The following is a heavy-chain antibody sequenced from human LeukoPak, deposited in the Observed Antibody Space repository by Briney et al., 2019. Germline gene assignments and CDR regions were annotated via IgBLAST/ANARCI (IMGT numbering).Heavy chain of an antibody. D-gene: IGHD3-3*01. Sequence: SETLSLTCTVSGGSISSYYWSWIRQPPGKGLEWIGYIYYSGSTDYNPSLKSRVTISVDTSKNQSSLKLSSVTAADTAVYYCARPRITIFGVVKRGAFDIWGQGTMVTVSS. J-gene: IGHJ3*02. CDR1: GGSISSYY. CDR3: ARPRITIFGVVKRGAFDI. CDR2: IYYSGST. V-gene: IGHV4-59*08.